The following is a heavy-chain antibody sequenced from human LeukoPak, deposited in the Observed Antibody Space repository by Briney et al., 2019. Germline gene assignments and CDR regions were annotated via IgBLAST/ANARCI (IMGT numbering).Heavy chain of an antibody. V-gene: IGHV1-18*01. D-gene: IGHD4-11*01. CDR2: ISVDNGNT. CDR3: ARDSTVTTLDY. CDR1: GYTFTSYG. J-gene: IGHJ4*02. Sequence: ASVKVSCKASGYTFTSYGISWVRQAPGQGLEWMGWISVDNGNTNYAQKLQGRVTMTTDTSTSTAYMELRSLRSGDTAVYYCARDSTVTTLDYWGQGTLVTVSS.